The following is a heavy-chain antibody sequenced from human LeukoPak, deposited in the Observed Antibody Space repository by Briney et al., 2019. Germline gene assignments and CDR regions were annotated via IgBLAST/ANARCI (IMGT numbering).Heavy chain of an antibody. CDR1: GGSISSYY. CDR3: ARHLGAERLDY. CDR2: IYYSGST. D-gene: IGHD1-26*01. J-gene: IGHJ4*02. Sequence: SETLSLTCTVSGGSISSYYWSWIRQPPGKGLERIGYIYYSGSTNYNPSLKSRVTISVDTSKNQFSLKLSSVTAADTAVYYCARHLGAERLDYWGQGTLVTVSS. V-gene: IGHV4-59*08.